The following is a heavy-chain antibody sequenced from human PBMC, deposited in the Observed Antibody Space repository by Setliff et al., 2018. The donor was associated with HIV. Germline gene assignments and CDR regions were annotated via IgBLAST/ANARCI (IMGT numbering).Heavy chain of an antibody. CDR2: IDRSSSTI. J-gene: IGHJ4*02. CDR3: ARSSGYPYFDW. Sequence: PGGSLRLSCAASGITFSSYCMNWVRQAPGKGLEWLSYIDRSSSTIYYADSMKGRFTISRDNAKNSLYLQMNSLRAEDTAVYYCARSSGYPYFDWWGQGTLVTVSS. D-gene: IGHD3-22*01. CDR1: GITFSSYC. V-gene: IGHV3-48*04.